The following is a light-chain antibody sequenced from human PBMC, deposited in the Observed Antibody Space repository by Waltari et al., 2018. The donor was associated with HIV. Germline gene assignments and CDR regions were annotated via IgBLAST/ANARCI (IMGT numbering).Light chain of an antibody. CDR3: QSYDSSNFWV. CDR1: SGNIASHF. Sequence: FMLTQPHSVSESPRKTVTIPCTRCSGNIASHFVQWYHLPPGTPPTTVIYQDKQRPARVPDRFASSIDSSSNSASLTISGLETEDEADYYCQSYDSSNFWVFGGGTKLTVL. CDR2: QDK. J-gene: IGLJ3*02. V-gene: IGLV6-57*01.